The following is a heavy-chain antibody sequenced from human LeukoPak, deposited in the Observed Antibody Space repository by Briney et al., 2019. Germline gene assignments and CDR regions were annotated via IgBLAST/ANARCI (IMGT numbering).Heavy chain of an antibody. CDR1: GFTFSNYT. Sequence: PGGSLRLSCAASGFTFSNYTMHWVRQAPGKGLEWVAIISYDGSIEYYADSVQGRFTISRDNAEDSVYLQMNSLRVEDTAVYYCARTYDFGIGPPGDAFDNWGQGTLVTVFS. D-gene: IGHD3-3*01. V-gene: IGHV3-30-3*01. J-gene: IGHJ3*02. CDR3: ARTYDFGIGPPGDAFDN. CDR2: ISYDGSIE.